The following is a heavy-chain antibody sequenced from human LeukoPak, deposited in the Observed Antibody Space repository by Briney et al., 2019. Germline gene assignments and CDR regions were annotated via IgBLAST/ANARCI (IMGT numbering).Heavy chain of an antibody. Sequence: GGSLRLSCAASGFTFSSYWMHWVRQAPGKGLVWVSRLNSDGTNTYHADSVKGRVTISRDNAKNTVYLEMNSLRAEDTAVYYCARDDTIGDSGWYWDAFDIWGQGTMVTVSS. V-gene: IGHV3-74*01. CDR2: LNSDGTNT. CDR3: ARDDTIGDSGWYWDAFDI. D-gene: IGHD6-19*01. CDR1: GFTFSSYW. J-gene: IGHJ3*02.